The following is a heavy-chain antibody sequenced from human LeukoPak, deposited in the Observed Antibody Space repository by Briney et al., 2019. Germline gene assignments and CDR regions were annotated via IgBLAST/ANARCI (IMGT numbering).Heavy chain of an antibody. CDR1: GYTFTSYY. V-gene: IGHV1-46*01. Sequence: ASVKVSCKASGYTFTSYYMHCVRQAPGQGLEWMGIINPSGGSTSYAQKFQGRVTMTRDMSTSTVYMELSSLRSEDTAVYYCAREGAAAGRWFDPWGQGTLVTVSS. CDR3: AREGAAAGRWFDP. CDR2: INPSGGST. D-gene: IGHD6-13*01. J-gene: IGHJ5*02.